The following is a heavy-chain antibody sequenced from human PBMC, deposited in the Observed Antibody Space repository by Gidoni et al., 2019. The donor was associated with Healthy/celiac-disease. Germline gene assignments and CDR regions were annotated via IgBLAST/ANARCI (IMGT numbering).Heavy chain of an antibody. CDR2: ISYDVSNK. Sequence: HVQLVESGEGVVQPGRSLRLSCEASGFTFSIYAMHWVRQAPGKGLEWVAVISYDVSNKYYADSVKGRFTISRDNFKTTLYLQMNSLRAEDTAVYYCARDPTLPFYDSSGYRQYYFDYWGQGTLVTVSS. J-gene: IGHJ4*02. CDR3: ARDPTLPFYDSSGYRQYYFDY. CDR1: GFTFSIYA. V-gene: IGHV3-30-3*01. D-gene: IGHD3-22*01.